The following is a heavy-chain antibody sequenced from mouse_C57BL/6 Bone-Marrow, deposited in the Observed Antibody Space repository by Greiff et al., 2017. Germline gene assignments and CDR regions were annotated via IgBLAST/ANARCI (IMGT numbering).Heavy chain of an antibody. CDR3: ARDRGPYFDV. CDR2: ISDGGSYT. J-gene: IGHJ1*03. D-gene: IGHD3-3*01. CDR1: GFTFSSYA. V-gene: IGHV5-4*01. Sequence: EVMLVESGGGLVKPGGSLKLSCAASGFTFSSYAMSWVRQTPEKRLEWVATISDGGSYTYYPDNVKGRFTISRDNAKNNLYLQMSHLKSEDTAMYYCARDRGPYFDVWGTGTTVTVSS.